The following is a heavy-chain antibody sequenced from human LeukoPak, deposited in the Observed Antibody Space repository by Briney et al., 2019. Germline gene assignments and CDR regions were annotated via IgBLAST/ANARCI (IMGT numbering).Heavy chain of an antibody. CDR2: VYSGGDT. CDR3: VRDRNAFDI. CDR1: GFTVSDNS. J-gene: IGHJ3*02. Sequence: GGSLRLSCIVSGFTVSDNSMSWVRQAPGKGLEWVSVVYSGGDTYYAESVKDRSTISRDNAKNTVYLQMNSLRVEDTAVYYCVRDRNAFDIWGQGTLVTVSS. V-gene: IGHV3-66*01.